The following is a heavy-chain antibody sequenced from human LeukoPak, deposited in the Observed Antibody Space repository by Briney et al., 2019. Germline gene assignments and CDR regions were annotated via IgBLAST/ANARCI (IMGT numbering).Heavy chain of an antibody. CDR3: AKDGHLTMIVVVITFLWLDY. J-gene: IGHJ4*02. Sequence: GGSLRLSCAASGFTFSSYGMHWVRQAPGKGLERVSAISGSGGSTYYADSVKGRFTISRDNSKNTLYLQMNSLRAEDTAVYYCAKDGHLTMIVVVITFLWLDYWGQGTLVTVSS. D-gene: IGHD3-22*01. CDR1: GFTFSSYG. CDR2: ISGSGGST. V-gene: IGHV3-23*01.